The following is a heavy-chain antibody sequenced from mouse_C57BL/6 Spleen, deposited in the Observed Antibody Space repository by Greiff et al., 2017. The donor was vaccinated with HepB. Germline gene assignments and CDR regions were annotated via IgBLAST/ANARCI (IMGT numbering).Heavy chain of an antibody. CDR1: GFTFSDYG. Sequence: EVKLMESGGGLVKPGGSLKLSCAASGFTFSDYGMHWVRQAPEKGLEWVAYISSGSSTIYYADTVKGRFTISRDNAKNTLLLQMTSLRSEDTAMYYCARTYYYGSSFFYAMDYWGQGTSVTVSS. V-gene: IGHV5-17*01. CDR3: ARTYYYGSSFFYAMDY. D-gene: IGHD1-1*01. J-gene: IGHJ4*01. CDR2: ISSGSSTI.